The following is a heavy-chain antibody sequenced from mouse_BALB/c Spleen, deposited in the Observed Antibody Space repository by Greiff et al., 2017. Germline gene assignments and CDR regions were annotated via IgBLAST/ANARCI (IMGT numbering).Heavy chain of an antibody. D-gene: IGHD1-1*01. J-gene: IGHJ2*01. Sequence: EVQVVESGGGLVQPGGSRKLSCAASGFTFSSFGMHWVRQAPEKGLEWVAYISSGSSTIYYADTVKGRFTISRDNPKNTLFLQMTSLRSEDTAMYYCARSGGSSHYFDYWGQGTTLTVSS. CDR2: ISSGSSTI. CDR1: GFTFSSFG. V-gene: IGHV5-17*02. CDR3: ARSGGSSHYFDY.